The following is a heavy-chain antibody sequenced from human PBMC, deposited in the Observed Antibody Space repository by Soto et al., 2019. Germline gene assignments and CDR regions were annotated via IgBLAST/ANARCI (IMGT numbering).Heavy chain of an antibody. CDR1: GGSFSGYY. CDR2: INHSGST. J-gene: IGHJ6*02. V-gene: IGHV4-34*01. D-gene: IGHD3-10*01. Sequence: LSLTCAVYGGSFSGYYWSWIRQPPGKGLEWIGEINHSGSTNYNPSLKSRVTISVDTSKNQFSLKLSSVTAADTAVYYCARWEYYGSGSYYYYGMDVWGQGTTVTVSS. CDR3: ARWEYYGSGSYYYYGMDV.